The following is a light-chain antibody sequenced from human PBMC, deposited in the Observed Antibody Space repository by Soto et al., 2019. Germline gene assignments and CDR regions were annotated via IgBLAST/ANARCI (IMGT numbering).Light chain of an antibody. J-gene: IGKJ5*01. CDR1: QSVRTK. V-gene: IGKV3D-15*01. CDR2: GAS. CDR3: QQYHKWPAEIT. Sequence: LVMTQSLAPLSVSQVALSTLSVISIQSVRTKLACYQQKPGQAPRILIYGASSRATGIPARFSGSGSGTEFTLTIRRLQSEDSGVYYCQQYHKWPAEITFGKGKKLDI.